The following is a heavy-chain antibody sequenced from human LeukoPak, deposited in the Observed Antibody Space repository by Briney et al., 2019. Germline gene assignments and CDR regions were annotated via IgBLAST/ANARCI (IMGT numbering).Heavy chain of an antibody. CDR3: ARGRMYGSGSYNTN. J-gene: IGHJ4*02. CDR1: GGSFSGYY. V-gene: IGHV4-34*01. CDR2: INHSGST. D-gene: IGHD3-10*01. Sequence: SETLSLTWAVCGGSFSGYYWSWIRQPPGKGLEWIGEINHSGSTNYNPSLKSRVTISVDTSKNQFSLKLSSVTAADTAVYYCARGRMYGSGSYNTNWGQGTLVTVSS.